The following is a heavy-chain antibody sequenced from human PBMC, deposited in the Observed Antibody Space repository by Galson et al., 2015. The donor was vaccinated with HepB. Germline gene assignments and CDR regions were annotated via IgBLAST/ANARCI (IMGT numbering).Heavy chain of an antibody. CDR2: IIPILGIA. Sequence: SVKVSCKASGGTFSSYTISWVRQAPGQGLEWMGRIIPILGIANYAQKFQGRVTITADKSTSTAYMELSSLRSEDTAVYYCAGGITMVRGVMDYYYYGMDVWGQGTTVTDSS. V-gene: IGHV1-69*02. CDR1: GGTFSSYT. CDR3: AGGITMVRGVMDYYYYGMDV. J-gene: IGHJ6*02. D-gene: IGHD3-10*01.